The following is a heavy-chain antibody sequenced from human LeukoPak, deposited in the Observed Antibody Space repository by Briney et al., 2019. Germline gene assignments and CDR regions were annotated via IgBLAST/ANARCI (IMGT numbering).Heavy chain of an antibody. J-gene: IGHJ4*02. Sequence: SETLSLTCTVSGGSISSSSYYWGWIRQPPGKGPEWIGNIYYSGSTYYNPSLKSRVTISVDTSKNQFSLKLSSVTAADTAVYYCARRRDYYDSSGNYDYWGQGTLVTVSS. CDR1: GGSISSSSYY. CDR2: IYYSGST. V-gene: IGHV4-39*01. CDR3: ARRRDYYDSSGNYDY. D-gene: IGHD3-22*01.